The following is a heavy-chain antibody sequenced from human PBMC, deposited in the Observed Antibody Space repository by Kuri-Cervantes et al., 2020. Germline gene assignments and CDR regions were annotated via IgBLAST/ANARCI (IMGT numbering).Heavy chain of an antibody. CDR3: AKGVRVQLWLDESLDY. D-gene: IGHD5-18*01. CDR2: ISWSSGSI. J-gene: IGHJ4*02. V-gene: IGHV3-9*01. CDR1: GFTFDDYA. Sequence: SLKISCAASGFTFDDYAMHWVRQAPGKGLEWVSGISWSSGSIVYADSVKGRFTISRDNAKNSLYLQMNSLRAEDTALYYCAKGVRVQLWLDESLDYWGQGTLVTVSS.